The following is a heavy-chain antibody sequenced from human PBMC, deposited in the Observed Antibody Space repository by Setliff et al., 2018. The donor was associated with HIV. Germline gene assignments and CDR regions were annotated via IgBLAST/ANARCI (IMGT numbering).Heavy chain of an antibody. CDR3: ARRRVVARVFDY. CDR2: IDHRGET. CDR1: GGSFSDYY. V-gene: IGHV4-34*01. D-gene: IGHD2-15*01. J-gene: IGHJ4*02. Sequence: PSETLSLTCGIYGGSFSDYYWSWIRQSPVKGLEWIGEIDHRGETNYNPSLKSRVILSVDTSKNQFSLSLSSLTAADTALYYCARRRVVARVFDYWGQGTLVTVSS.